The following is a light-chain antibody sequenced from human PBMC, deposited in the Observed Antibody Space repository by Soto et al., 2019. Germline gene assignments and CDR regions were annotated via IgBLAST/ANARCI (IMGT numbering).Light chain of an antibody. CDR2: GAS. V-gene: IGKV1-5*01. J-gene: IGKJ5*01. CDR1: QSISSF. CDR3: QQYNTYST. Sequence: DIQMTQSPSSLSASVGDRVTITCRASQSISSFLNWYQQKPGKAPKVLIYGASNLQSGVPPRFSGSGSGTDFTLTISSLQPDDFATYYCQQYNTYSTFGQGTRLEIK.